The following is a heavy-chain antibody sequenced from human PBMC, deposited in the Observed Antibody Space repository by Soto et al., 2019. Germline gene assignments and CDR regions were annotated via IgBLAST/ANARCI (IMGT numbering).Heavy chain of an antibody. Sequence: PSETLSLTCAVYGGSFSGYYWSWIRQPPGKGLEWIGEINHSGSTNYNPSLKSRVTISVDTSKNQFSLKLSSVTAADTAVYYCASGGPYYQEDYWGQGTLVTVSS. J-gene: IGHJ4*02. CDR2: INHSGST. D-gene: IGHD3-10*01. CDR1: GGSFSGYY. V-gene: IGHV4-34*01. CDR3: ASGGPYYQEDY.